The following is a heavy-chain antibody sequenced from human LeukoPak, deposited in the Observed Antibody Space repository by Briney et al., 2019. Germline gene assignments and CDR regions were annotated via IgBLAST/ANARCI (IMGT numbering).Heavy chain of an antibody. J-gene: IGHJ4*02. CDR1: GGSISDYF. V-gene: IGHV4-59*01. Sequence: SETLSLTCTVSGGSISDYFWSWIRQPPGKGLEWVGYIYYSGSTNYNPSLKSRVTISVDTSKNQFSLKLSSVTAADTAVYYCATQWYYYGSGSYGIPFDYWGQGTLVTVSS. CDR3: ATQWYYYGSGSYGIPFDY. D-gene: IGHD3-10*01. CDR2: IYYSGST.